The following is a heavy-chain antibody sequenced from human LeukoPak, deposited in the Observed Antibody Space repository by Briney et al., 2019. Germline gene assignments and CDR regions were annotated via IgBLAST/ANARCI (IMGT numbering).Heavy chain of an antibody. D-gene: IGHD3-3*01. CDR2: ISAYNGNT. CDR1: GYTFTSYG. V-gene: IGHV1-18*01. CDR3: ARGEGDFWSGSSYYFGY. J-gene: IGHJ4*02. Sequence: ASVKVSCKASGYTFTSYGISWVRQAPGQGLEWMGWISAYNGNTNYAQKLQGRVTMTTDTSTSTAYMELRSLRSDDTAVYYCARGEGDFWSGSSYYFGYWGQETLVTVSS.